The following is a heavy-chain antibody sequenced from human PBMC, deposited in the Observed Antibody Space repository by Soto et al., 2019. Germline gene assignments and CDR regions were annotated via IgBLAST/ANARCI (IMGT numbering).Heavy chain of an antibody. CDR2: IYFGGTT. Sequence: QVQLQESGPGLVKPSETLSLTCTVSGGSISPYYWSWIRQPPGKGLEGIGYIYFGGTTKNNPSLKSRVSMSVDTSKNQFSLKLTSVTAADTAVYYCARLGGFFQALDSWGQGTLVTVSS. CDR3: ARLGGFFQALDS. D-gene: IGHD2-15*01. V-gene: IGHV4-59*08. CDR1: GGSISPYY. J-gene: IGHJ4*02.